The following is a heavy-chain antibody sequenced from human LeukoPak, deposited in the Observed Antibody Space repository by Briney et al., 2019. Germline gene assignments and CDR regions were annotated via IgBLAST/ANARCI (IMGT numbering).Heavy chain of an antibody. D-gene: IGHD4-17*01. J-gene: IGHJ6*02. CDR1: GGSFSGYY. V-gene: IGHV4-34*01. Sequence: SETPSLTCAVYGGSFSGYYWSWIRQPPGKGLEWIGEINHSGSTNYNPSLKSRVTISVDTSKNQFSLKLSSVTAADTAVYYCARFRTAVTTFYYGMDVWGQGTTVTVSS. CDR3: ARFRTAVTTFYYGMDV. CDR2: INHSGST.